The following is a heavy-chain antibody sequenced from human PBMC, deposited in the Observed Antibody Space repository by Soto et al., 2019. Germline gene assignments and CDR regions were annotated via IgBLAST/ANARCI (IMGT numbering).Heavy chain of an antibody. Sequence: SETLSLTCAVYGGSFSGYYWSWIRQPPGKGLEWIGEINHSGSTNYNPSLKSRVTISVDTSKNQFSLKLSSVTAADTAVYYCARAPRIAAAGWFDYWGQGTLVTVSS. CDR1: GGSFSGYY. V-gene: IGHV4-34*01. D-gene: IGHD6-13*01. J-gene: IGHJ4*02. CDR2: INHSGST. CDR3: ARAPRIAAAGWFDY.